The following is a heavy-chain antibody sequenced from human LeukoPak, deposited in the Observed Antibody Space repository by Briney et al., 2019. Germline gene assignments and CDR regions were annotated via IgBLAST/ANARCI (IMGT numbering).Heavy chain of an antibody. J-gene: IGHJ4*02. D-gene: IGHD3-22*01. CDR2: ISGSGGST. CDR1: GFTFSSYA. CDR3: AKDYYYDSSGPLDY. Sequence: GGSLRLSCAASGFTFSSYAMSWVRQAPGKGLEWVSAISGSGGSTYYADSVKGRLTISRDNSKNTLYLQMNSLRAEDTAVYYCAKDYYYDSSGPLDYWGQGTLVTVSS. V-gene: IGHV3-23*01.